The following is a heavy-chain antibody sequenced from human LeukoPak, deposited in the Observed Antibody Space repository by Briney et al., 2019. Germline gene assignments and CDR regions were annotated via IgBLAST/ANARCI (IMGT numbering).Heavy chain of an antibody. CDR2: IIPIFGTA. CDR1: GYTFTGYY. D-gene: IGHD6-19*01. CDR3: ARVFSSGWYFNWFDP. Sequence: SVKVSCKASGYTFTGYYMHWVRQAPGQGLEWMGGIIPIFGTANYAQKFQGRVTITADKSTSTAYMELSSLRSDDTAVYYCARVFSSGWYFNWFDPWGQGTLVTVSS. V-gene: IGHV1-69*06. J-gene: IGHJ5*02.